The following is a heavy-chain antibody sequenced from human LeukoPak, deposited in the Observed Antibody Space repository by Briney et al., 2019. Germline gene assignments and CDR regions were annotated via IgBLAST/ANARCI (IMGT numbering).Heavy chain of an antibody. CDR3: ARALIDGNTPFDY. D-gene: IGHD4-23*01. CDR2: ISSSSSYI. Sequence: GGSLRLSCAASGFTFDDYGMGWVRQAPGKGLEWVSSISSSSSYIYYADSVKGRFTISRDNAKNSLYLQMNSLRAEDTAVYYCARALIDGNTPFDYWGQGTLVTVSS. V-gene: IGHV3-21*01. CDR1: GFTFDDYG. J-gene: IGHJ4*02.